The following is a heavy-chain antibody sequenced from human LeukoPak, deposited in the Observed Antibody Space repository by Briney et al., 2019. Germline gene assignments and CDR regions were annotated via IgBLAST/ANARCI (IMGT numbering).Heavy chain of an antibody. D-gene: IGHD1-26*01. Sequence: PSETLSLTCAVSGGSITYYYWSWIRQPPGKGLEWIGRIYFSGSTDYNPSLRSRVTMSVDTSTNHFSLRLSSVTAADTAVYYCVRMYSRQHGFDLWGQGTLVTVSS. V-gene: IGHV4-4*07. J-gene: IGHJ5*02. CDR3: VRMYSRQHGFDL. CDR1: GGSITYYY. CDR2: IYFSGST.